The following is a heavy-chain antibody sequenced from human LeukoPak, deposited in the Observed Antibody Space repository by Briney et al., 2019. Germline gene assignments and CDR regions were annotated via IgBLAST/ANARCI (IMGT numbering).Heavy chain of an antibody. CDR2: IYYSGST. V-gene: IGHV4-59*12. CDR1: GGSISSYY. D-gene: IGHD2-2*03. J-gene: IGHJ4*02. CDR3: ARGRTLGYCSSTSCQRLANYFDY. Sequence: SETLSLTCTVSGGSISSYYWSWIRQPPGKGLEWIGYIYYSGSTNYNPSLKSRVTISVDTSKNQFSLKLSSVTAADTAVYYCARGRTLGYCSSTSCQRLANYFDYWGQGTLVTVSS.